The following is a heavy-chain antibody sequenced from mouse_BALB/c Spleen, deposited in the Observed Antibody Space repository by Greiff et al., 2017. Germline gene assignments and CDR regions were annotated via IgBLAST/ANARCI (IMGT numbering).Heavy chain of an antibody. Sequence: EVHLVESGGGLVQPGGSLKLSCAASGFTFSSYTMSWVRQTPEKRLEWVAYISNGGGSTYYPDTVKGRFTISRDNAKNTLYLQMSSLKSEDTAMYYCARRPDYYGSSSFTDAMDYWGQGTSVTVSS. CDR3: ARRPDYYGSSSFTDAMDY. CDR2: ISNGGGST. CDR1: GFTFSSYT. J-gene: IGHJ4*01. V-gene: IGHV5-12-2*01. D-gene: IGHD1-1*01.